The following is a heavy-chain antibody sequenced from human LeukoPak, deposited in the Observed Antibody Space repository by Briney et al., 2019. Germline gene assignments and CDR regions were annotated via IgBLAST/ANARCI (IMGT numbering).Heavy chain of an antibody. CDR2: IRSNSDGGTI. J-gene: IGHJ5*02. CDR1: GFTFSSYW. CDR3: ATDFYDST. V-gene: IGHV3-15*01. Sequence: GGSLRLSCAASGFTFSSYWMTWVRQAPGKGLEWVGRIRSNSDGGTIDYAAPVKGRFTLSRDDSKTTLYLQMNSLQTEDTAVYYCATDFYDSTWGQGTLVTVSS. D-gene: IGHD3-22*01.